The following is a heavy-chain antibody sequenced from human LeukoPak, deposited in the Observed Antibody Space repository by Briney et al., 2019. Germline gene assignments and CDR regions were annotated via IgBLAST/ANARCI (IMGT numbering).Heavy chain of an antibody. J-gene: IGHJ4*02. D-gene: IGHD5-18*01. CDR1: GGSISSYY. CDR2: IYYSGST. Sequence: PSETLSLTCTVSGGSISSYYWSWIRQPPGKGLEWIGSIYYSGSTYYNPSLKRRGTISLDKSKKKFSLKVSSVTAADTAVYYCARMDTAMVPDYWGQGTLVTVSS. CDR3: ARMDTAMVPDY. V-gene: IGHV4-59*04.